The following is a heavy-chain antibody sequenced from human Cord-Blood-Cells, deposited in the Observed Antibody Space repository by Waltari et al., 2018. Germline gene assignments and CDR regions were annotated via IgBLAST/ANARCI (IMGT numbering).Heavy chain of an antibody. CDR2: IWYDGSNK. CDR1: GFTFSSCG. CDR3: ARDRGIAVAGTDFDY. D-gene: IGHD6-19*01. J-gene: IGHJ4*02. V-gene: IGHV3-33*01. Sequence: QVQLVESGGGVVQPGRSLRLTCAAAGFTFSSCGMHWARPGPGKGLEWVAVIWYDGSNKYYADSVKGRFTISRDNSKNTLYLQMNSLRAEDTAVYYCARDRGIAVAGTDFDYWGQGTLVTVSS.